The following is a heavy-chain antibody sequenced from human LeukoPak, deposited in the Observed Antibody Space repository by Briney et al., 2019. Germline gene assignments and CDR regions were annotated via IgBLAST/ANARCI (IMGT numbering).Heavy chain of an antibody. J-gene: IGHJ5*02. V-gene: IGHV4-59*11. D-gene: IGHD2/OR15-2a*01. CDR2: IYYSGST. CDR1: GGSISSHY. Sequence: SETLSLTCTVSGGSISSHYWSWIRQPPGKGLEWIGNIYYSGSTNYNPSLKSQVTISGDTSKNQFSLKLNSVTAADTAVYYCAKNIGRGGFDPWGQGTLVTVSS. CDR3: AKNIGRGGFDP.